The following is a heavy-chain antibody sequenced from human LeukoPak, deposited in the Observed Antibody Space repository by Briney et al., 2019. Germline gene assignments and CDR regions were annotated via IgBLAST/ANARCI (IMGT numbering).Heavy chain of an antibody. D-gene: IGHD3-10*01. CDR3: ARDRGYHGSGSFDP. Sequence: SETLSLTCTVSGSMYNYYWSWIRQPPGKGLEWIGYIHYNGITNYNPSLKTRVTMSLDTSKNQVSLNLNSVTAADTAVYYCARDRGYHGSGSFDPWGQGSLITVSS. V-gene: IGHV4-59*12. J-gene: IGHJ5*02. CDR2: IHYNGIT. CDR1: GSMYNYY.